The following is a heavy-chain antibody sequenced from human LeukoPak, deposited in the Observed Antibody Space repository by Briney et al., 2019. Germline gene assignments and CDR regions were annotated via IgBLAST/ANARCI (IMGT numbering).Heavy chain of an antibody. CDR3: ARDRREVAGYDY. CDR2: IYYSGST. CDR1: GGSISSGGYY. J-gene: IGHJ4*02. Sequence: SETLSLTCTVSGGSISSGGYYWSWIRQHPGKGLEWIGYIYYSGSTYYNPSLKSRVTISVDTSKNQFSLKLSSVTAADTAVYYCARDRREVAGYDYWGQGTLVTVSS. D-gene: IGHD6-19*01. V-gene: IGHV4-31*03.